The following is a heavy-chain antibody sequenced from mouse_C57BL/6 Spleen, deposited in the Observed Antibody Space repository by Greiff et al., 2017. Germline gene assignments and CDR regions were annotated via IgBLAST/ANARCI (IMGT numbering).Heavy chain of an antibody. CDR3: ARWNTVGYFDV. V-gene: IGHV1-82*01. D-gene: IGHD1-1*01. Sequence: VQLQQSGPELVKPGASVKISCKASGYAFSSSWMNWVKQRPGKGLEWIGRIYPGDGDTNYNGKFKGKATLTADKSSSTAYMQLSSLTSEDSAVYFCARWNTVGYFDVWGTGTTVTVSS. CDR1: GYAFSSSW. J-gene: IGHJ1*03. CDR2: IYPGDGDT.